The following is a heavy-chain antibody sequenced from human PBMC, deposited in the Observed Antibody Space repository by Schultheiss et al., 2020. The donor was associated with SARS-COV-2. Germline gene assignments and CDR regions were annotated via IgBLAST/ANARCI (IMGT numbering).Heavy chain of an antibody. V-gene: IGHV4-39*07. Sequence: SETLSLTCTVSGGSISSGSYYWGWIRQPPGKGLEWIGSIYHSGSTYYNPSLKSRVTISVDTSKNQFSLKLSSVTAADTAVYYCARDRYSNWAYYYYMDVWGKGTTVTVSS. CDR1: GGSISSGSYY. J-gene: IGHJ6*03. CDR3: ARDRYSNWAYYYYMDV. D-gene: IGHD4-11*01. CDR2: IYHSGST.